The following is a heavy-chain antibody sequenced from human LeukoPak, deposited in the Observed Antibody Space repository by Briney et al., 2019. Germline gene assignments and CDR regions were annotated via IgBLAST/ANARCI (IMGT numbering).Heavy chain of an antibody. CDR1: GYTFTSYY. CDR3: ARGDIYYDSSGYPSDFDY. Sequence: ASVKVSCKASGYTFTSYYMHWVRQAPGQGLEWMGIISPIGGSTTYAQKFQGRVTMTRDTSTSTVYMELSSLRSGDTAVYYCARGDIYYDSSGYPSDFDYWGQGTLVTVSS. CDR2: ISPIGGST. D-gene: IGHD3-22*01. V-gene: IGHV1-46*01. J-gene: IGHJ4*02.